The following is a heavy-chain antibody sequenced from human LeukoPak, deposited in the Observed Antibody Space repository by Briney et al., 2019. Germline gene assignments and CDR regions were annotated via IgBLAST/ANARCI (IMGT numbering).Heavy chain of an antibody. Sequence: GGSLILSCAASGFTFSSYAMSWVRQAPGKGLEWVSVVSGCGGGTYYADSVKGQFTISRDNSKNTLYLQMNSLRAEDTAVYYCAKVRNYCSSTSCLSYFDYWGQGTLVTVSS. D-gene: IGHD2-2*01. CDR1: GFTFSSYA. J-gene: IGHJ4*02. CDR3: AKVRNYCSSTSCLSYFDY. V-gene: IGHV3-23*01. CDR2: VSGCGGGT.